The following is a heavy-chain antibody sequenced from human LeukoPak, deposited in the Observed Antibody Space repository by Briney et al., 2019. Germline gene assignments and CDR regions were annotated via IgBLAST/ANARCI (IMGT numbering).Heavy chain of an antibody. CDR1: GGSISNYF. V-gene: IGHV4-59*01. Sequence: SETLSLTCTVSGGSISNYFWSWIRQPPGKGLEWIGYMYYSGSTNYNPSLKSRVTISVDTSKNQFSLKLSSVTAADTAVYYCARLRRDGYKGHMAPDYWGQGTLVTVSS. CDR3: ARLRRDGYKGHMAPDY. J-gene: IGHJ4*02. D-gene: IGHD5-24*01. CDR2: MYYSGST.